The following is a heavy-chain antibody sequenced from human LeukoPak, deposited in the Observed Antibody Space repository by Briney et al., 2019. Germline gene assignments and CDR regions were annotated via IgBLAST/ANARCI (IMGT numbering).Heavy chain of an antibody. J-gene: IGHJ4*02. CDR1: GGYMSRCY. CDR3: SRVGYTSGWTETYFDS. CDR2: IYSSGST. Sequence: PSETLSLTCTVSGGYMSRCYWRWLRQSPGKGLEWIGYIYSSGSTNYNTSLKSRVTISIDTSKHQFSLRLSSVTAAYTLMDYCSRVGYTSGWTETYFDSWGQGTLVTVSS. D-gene: IGHD6-19*01. V-gene: IGHV4-59*01.